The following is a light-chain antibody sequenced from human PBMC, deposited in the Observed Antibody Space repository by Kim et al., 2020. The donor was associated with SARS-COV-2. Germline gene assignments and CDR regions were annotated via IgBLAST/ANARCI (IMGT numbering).Light chain of an antibody. CDR3: QSYDSSLSGWV. J-gene: IGLJ3*02. CDR1: SSVFGAYNY. CDR2: DVS. V-gene: IGLV2-14*03. Sequence: QSALTQPASVSGSPGQSITISCTGTSSVFGAYNYVSWYQQHPGKAPKLMIYDVSNRPSGVSNRFSGSKSGNTASLTISGLQAEDEADYYCQSYDSSLSGWVFGGGTQLTVL.